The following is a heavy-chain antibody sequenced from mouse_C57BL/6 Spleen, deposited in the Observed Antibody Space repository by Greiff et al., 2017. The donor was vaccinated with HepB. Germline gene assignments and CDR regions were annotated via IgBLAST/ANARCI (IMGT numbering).Heavy chain of an antibody. Sequence: EVKLVESGAELVKPGASVKLSCTASGFNIKDYYMHWVKQRTEQGLEWIGRIDPEDGETKYAPKFQGKATIAADTSSNTAYLQLSSLTSEDTAVYYCARSDSSYWYFAVWGTGTTVTVSS. D-gene: IGHD1-1*01. CDR1: GFNIKDYY. CDR2: IDPEDGET. V-gene: IGHV14-2*01. J-gene: IGHJ1*03. CDR3: ARSDSSYWYFAV.